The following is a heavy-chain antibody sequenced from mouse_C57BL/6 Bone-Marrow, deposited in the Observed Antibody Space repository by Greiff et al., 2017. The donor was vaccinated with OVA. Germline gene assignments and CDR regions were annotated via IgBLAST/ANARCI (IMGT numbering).Heavy chain of an antibody. J-gene: IGHJ3*01. CDR1: GYTFTSYW. CDR3: TRPLGSSTWLAY. D-gene: IGHD1-1*01. CDR2: IDPSDSET. Sequence: VQLQQPGAELVRPGSSVKLSCKASGYTFTSYWMHWVKQRPIQGLEWIGNIDPSDSETHYNQKFKDKATLTVDKSSSTAYMQLSSLTSEDSAVYYCTRPLGSSTWLAYWGQGTLVTVSA. V-gene: IGHV1-52*01.